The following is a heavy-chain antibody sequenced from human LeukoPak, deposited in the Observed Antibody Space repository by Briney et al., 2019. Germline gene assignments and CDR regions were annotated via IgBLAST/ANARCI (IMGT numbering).Heavy chain of an antibody. CDR3: ASGSSGYGYYYYMDV. CDR1: GGTFSSYA. D-gene: IGHD3-22*01. V-gene: IGHV1-69*01. CDR2: IIPIFGTA. J-gene: IGHJ6*03. Sequence: SVKVSCKASGGTFSSYAISWVRQAPGQGLEWMGGIIPIFGTANYAQKFQGRVTITADESTSTAYMELSSLRSEDTAVYYCASGSSGYGYYYYMDVWGKGTMVTVSS.